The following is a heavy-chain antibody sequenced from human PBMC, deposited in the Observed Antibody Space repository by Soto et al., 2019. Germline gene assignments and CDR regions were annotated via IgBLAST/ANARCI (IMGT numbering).Heavy chain of an antibody. J-gene: IGHJ4*02. D-gene: IGHD3-22*01. CDR1: GFTFSSYG. Sequence: QVQLVESGGGVVQPGRSLRLSCAAPGFTFSSYGMHWVRQAPGKGLEWVAVISYDGSNKYYADSVKGRFTISRDNSKNTLYLQMNSLRAEDTAVYYCAKSDYYQYYFDYWGQGTLVTVSS. CDR2: ISYDGSNK. V-gene: IGHV3-30*18. CDR3: AKSDYYQYYFDY.